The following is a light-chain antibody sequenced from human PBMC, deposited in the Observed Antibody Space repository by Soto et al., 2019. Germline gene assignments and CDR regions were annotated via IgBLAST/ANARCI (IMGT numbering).Light chain of an antibody. CDR3: SSYTTSTIVV. V-gene: IGLV2-14*01. J-gene: IGLJ2*01. CDR1: SSDVGTYNY. Sequence: QSALTQPASVSGSPGQSIAISCTGTSSDVGTYNYVSWYQQRPGKAPKLMIYEVSNWPSGISNRFSGSKSGNMASLTISGLQAEDEAEYYCSSYTTSTIVVFGGGTKLTVL. CDR2: EVS.